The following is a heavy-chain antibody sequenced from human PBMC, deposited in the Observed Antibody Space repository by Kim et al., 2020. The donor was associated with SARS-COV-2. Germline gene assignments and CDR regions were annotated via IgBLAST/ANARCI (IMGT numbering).Heavy chain of an antibody. CDR3: ARNAGGEQWLVLGVRGFDA. J-gene: IGHJ5*02. CDR2: IYYSGSA. CDR1: GGSITSYSYY. Sequence: SETLSLTCTVSGGSITSYSYYWGWIRQPPGKGLEWIGSIYYSGSAYSNPSLNSRVTISVDTSKNQFSLKLTSVTAADTAVYYCARNAGGEQWLVLGVRGFDAWGQGSLVTVS. V-gene: IGHV4-39*01. D-gene: IGHD6-19*01.